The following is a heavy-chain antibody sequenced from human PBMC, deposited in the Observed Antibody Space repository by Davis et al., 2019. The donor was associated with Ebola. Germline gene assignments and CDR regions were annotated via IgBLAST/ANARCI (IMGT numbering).Heavy chain of an antibody. J-gene: IGHJ4*02. CDR1: GGSISSSSTYS. D-gene: IGHD4-11*01. Sequence: MPSETLSLTCTVSGGSISSSSTYSWGWVRQSPGQGLAWIGTLSYTGNTFYNTSLRGRATISVDTSNSQFSLSLASVTASDTAVYFCARLPYRNYLGLHFDFWGPGSLVTVSS. CDR3: ARLPYRNYLGLHFDF. CDR2: LSYTGNT. V-gene: IGHV4-39*01.